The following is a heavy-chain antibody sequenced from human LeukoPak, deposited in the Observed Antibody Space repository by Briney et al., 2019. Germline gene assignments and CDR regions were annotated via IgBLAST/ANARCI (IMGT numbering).Heavy chain of an antibody. CDR3: AREVLTNYYDSSGPYDAFDI. Sequence: GASVTVSCKASGYTFTSYVISWVRQAPGQGLERMGWISAYNGDTNYAQRLQGRVTMTTDTSTNTAYMELRSLRSDDTAVYYCAREVLTNYYDSSGPYDAFDIWGQGTMVTVSS. CDR2: ISAYNGDT. CDR1: GYTFTSYV. J-gene: IGHJ3*02. V-gene: IGHV1-18*01. D-gene: IGHD3-22*01.